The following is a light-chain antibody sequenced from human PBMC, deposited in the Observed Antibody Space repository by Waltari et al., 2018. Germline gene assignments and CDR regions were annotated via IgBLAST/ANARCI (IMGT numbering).Light chain of an antibody. CDR3: QSFDRSLSGVI. CDR1: SPNIRAGHD. CDR2: GRR. Sequence: QSVLTQPPSVSVAPGQRVTIPCTGSSPNIRAGHDVYWSQQLPRTAPKLLIYGRRNRPSGVPDRFSASKSGTSASLAITGLQAEDDADYYCQSFDRSLSGVIFGGGTKLTVL. V-gene: IGLV1-40*01. J-gene: IGLJ2*01.